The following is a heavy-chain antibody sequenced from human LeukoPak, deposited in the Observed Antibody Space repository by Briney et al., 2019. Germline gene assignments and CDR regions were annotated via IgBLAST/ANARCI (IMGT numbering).Heavy chain of an antibody. CDR3: AKDSGYDFWYYYCYMDV. Sequence: GGSLRLSCAASGFTFSSYGMHWVRQAPGKGLEWVAFIRYDGSNKYYADSVKGRFTISRDNSKNTLYLQMNSLRAEDTAVYYCAKDSGYDFWYYYCYMDVWGKGTTVTISS. CDR2: IRYDGSNK. CDR1: GFTFSSYG. J-gene: IGHJ6*03. D-gene: IGHD5-12*01. V-gene: IGHV3-30*02.